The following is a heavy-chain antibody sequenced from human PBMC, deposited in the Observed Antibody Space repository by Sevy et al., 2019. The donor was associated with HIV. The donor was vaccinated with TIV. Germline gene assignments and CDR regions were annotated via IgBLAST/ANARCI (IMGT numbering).Heavy chain of an antibody. CDR1: GFTFSSYA. CDR2: ISGRGGST. V-gene: IGHV3-23*01. J-gene: IGHJ4*02. D-gene: IGHD4-17*01. CDR3: AKVIGDTGDDVSDY. Sequence: GGSLRLSCAASGFTFSSYAMNWFRQAPGKGLEWVSGISGRGGSTYYADSVKGRFTISRDNSKNTLFLQMNTLRAEDTAVYDCAKVIGDTGDDVSDYWGQGTLVTVSS.